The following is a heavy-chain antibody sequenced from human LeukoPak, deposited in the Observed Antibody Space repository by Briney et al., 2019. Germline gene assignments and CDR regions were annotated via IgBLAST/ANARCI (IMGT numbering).Heavy chain of an antibody. Sequence: GGSLRLSCAASGFTFSNAWMSWVRQAPGKGLEWVGRIKSKTDGGTTDYAAPVKGRSTISRDDSKNTLYLQMNSLKTEDTAVYYCTTGGYYGSGSHYYYYGMDVWGKGTTVTVSS. CDR1: GFTFSNAW. J-gene: IGHJ6*04. CDR2: IKSKTDGGTT. D-gene: IGHD3-10*01. CDR3: TTGGYYGSGSHYYYYGMDV. V-gene: IGHV3-15*01.